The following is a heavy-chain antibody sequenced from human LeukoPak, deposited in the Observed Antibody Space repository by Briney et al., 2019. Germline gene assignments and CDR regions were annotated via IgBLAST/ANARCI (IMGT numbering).Heavy chain of an antibody. Sequence: GASVKVSCKASGYTFISYYMLWVRQAPGQGLEWMGVINPSGGTTTYAQRFQGRVTMTRDTSTSTVYMELSSLRSEDTAVYYCARDKGEGYSYGWGAFDIWGQGTMVTVSS. D-gene: IGHD5-18*01. J-gene: IGHJ3*02. V-gene: IGHV1-46*01. CDR3: ARDKGEGYSYGWGAFDI. CDR1: GYTFISYY. CDR2: INPSGGTT.